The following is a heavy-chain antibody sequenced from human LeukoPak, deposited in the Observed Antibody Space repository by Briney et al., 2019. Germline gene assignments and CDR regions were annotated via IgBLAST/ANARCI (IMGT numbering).Heavy chain of an antibody. V-gene: IGHV3-64D*08. CDR3: GLAAYYYDSSGSDDAFDI. CDR2: ISSNGGST. D-gene: IGHD3-22*01. Sequence: GSQRLSCSASGFNFNNYAMNWVRQAPGKGLEYVSAISSNGGSTYYADSVKGRCTISRDNSKNTLYLQMSSLRAEDTAVYYCGLAAYYYDSSGSDDAFDIWGQGTRVIVSS. J-gene: IGHJ3*02. CDR1: GFNFNNYA.